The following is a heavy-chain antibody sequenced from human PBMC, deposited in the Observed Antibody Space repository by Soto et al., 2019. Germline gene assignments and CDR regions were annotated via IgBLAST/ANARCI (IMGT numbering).Heavy chain of an antibody. D-gene: IGHD3-22*01. CDR3: ARDLEYDSSGYYLRSYFDL. Sequence: QVQLVQSGAEVKKPGSSVKVSCKASGGTFSSYAISWVRQAPGQGLEWMGGIIPIFGTANYAQKFQGRVTITADESTSTAYMELSSLRSEDTAVYYCARDLEYDSSGYYLRSYFDLWCRGTLVTVSS. CDR1: GGTFSSYA. J-gene: IGHJ2*01. CDR2: IIPIFGTA. V-gene: IGHV1-69*12.